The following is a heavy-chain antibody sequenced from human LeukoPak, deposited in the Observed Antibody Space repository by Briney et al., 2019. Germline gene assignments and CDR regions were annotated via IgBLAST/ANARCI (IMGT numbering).Heavy chain of an antibody. Sequence: SETLSLTCTVSADSISSRYCSWIRQPPRKGLEWIEYIHYSGTTNYNPSLKSRVTISVDTSKKQFSLKLKSVTAADTAVYYCANSHYVISGSNFDYWGQGTLVTVSS. CDR3: ANSHYVISGSNFDY. V-gene: IGHV4-59*11. J-gene: IGHJ4*02. CDR1: ADSISSRY. CDR2: IHYSGTT. D-gene: IGHD3-22*01.